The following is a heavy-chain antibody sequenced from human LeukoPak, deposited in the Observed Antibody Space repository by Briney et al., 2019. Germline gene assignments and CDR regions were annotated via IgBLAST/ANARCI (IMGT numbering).Heavy chain of an antibody. V-gene: IGHV3-74*01. J-gene: IGHJ4*02. D-gene: IGHD6-13*01. CDR3: VRGQATAWGLDY. CDR2: ISTDARTI. Sequence: PGGPLGLSCAASGFAFSTNWMHWVRQAPGKGLVWVSHISTDARTITYADFVKGRFTISRDNAKNTLYLQMNSLRAEDTALYYCVRGQATAWGLDYWGQGTLVTVSS. CDR1: GFAFSTNW.